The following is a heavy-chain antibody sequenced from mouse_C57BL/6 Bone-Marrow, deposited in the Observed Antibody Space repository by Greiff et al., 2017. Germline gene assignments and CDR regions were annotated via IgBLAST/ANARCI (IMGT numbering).Heavy chain of an antibody. V-gene: IGHV10-1*01. D-gene: IGHD2-4*01. CDR3: VRGYYDYDAFAY. J-gene: IGHJ3*01. CDR1: GFSFNTYA. Sequence: VQLQQSGGGLVQPKGSLKLSCAASGFSFNTYAMNWVRQAPGKGLEWVARIRSKSNNYATYYADSVKDRFTISRDDSESMLYLQMNNLKTEDTAMYYCVRGYYDYDAFAYWGQGTLVTVSA. CDR2: IRSKSNNYAT.